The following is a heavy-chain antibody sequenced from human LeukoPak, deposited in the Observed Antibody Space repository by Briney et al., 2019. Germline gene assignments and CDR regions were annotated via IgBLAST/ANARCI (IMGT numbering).Heavy chain of an antibody. CDR3: AAGSGCYSPDY. CDR1: GFTSSTCA. J-gene: IGHJ4*02. Sequence: ASVKVSCKASGFTSSTCAMQWVRQVRGQGLEWLGWIVLDSGNTKYAHNFQDRVTITRDMSTNTGYMELSSLRSEDTAVYYCAAGSGCYSPDYWGQGTLVTVSS. D-gene: IGHD6-19*01. V-gene: IGHV1-58*02. CDR2: IVLDSGNT.